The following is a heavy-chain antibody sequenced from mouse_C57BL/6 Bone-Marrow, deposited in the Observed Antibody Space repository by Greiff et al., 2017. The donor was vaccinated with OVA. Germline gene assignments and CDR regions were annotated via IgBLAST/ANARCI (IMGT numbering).Heavy chain of an antibody. CDR1: GYTFTGYW. Sequence: QVQLQQSGAELVKPGASVKLSCKATGYTFTGYWIEWVKQRPGHGLEWIGEILPGSGSTNYNEKFKGEATFTADTSSNTAYMQLSSLTTEDSAIYYCARSQVRDVVASPFDVWGTGTTVTVSS. J-gene: IGHJ1*03. V-gene: IGHV1-9*01. D-gene: IGHD1-1*01. CDR2: ILPGSGST. CDR3: ARSQVRDVVASPFDV.